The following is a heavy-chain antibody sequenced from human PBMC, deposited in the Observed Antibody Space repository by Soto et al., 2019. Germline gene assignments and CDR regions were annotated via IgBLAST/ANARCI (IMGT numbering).Heavy chain of an antibody. CDR3: TRGRYDILTGYFFSDAFDI. J-gene: IGHJ3*02. V-gene: IGHV4-34*01. CDR1: GGSFSGYY. CDR2: INHSGST. D-gene: IGHD3-9*01. Sequence: SETLSLTCAVYGGSFSGYYWSWIRQPPGKGLEWIGEINHSGSTNYNPSLKSRVNISVDTSKNQISLKLSSVTAADTAEYNSTRGRYDILTGYFFSDAFDIWGQGTMV.